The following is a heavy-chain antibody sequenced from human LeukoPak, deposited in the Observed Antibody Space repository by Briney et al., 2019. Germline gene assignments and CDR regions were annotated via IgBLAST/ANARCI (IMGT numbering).Heavy chain of an antibody. CDR2: ISYDGSNK. CDR1: GFTFSSYG. J-gene: IGHJ4*02. CDR3: AKFLDYYDSSGPYFDY. D-gene: IGHD3-22*01. V-gene: IGHV3-30*18. Sequence: PGGSLRLSCAASGFTFSSYGMHWVRQAPGKGLEWVAVISYDGSNKYYADSVKGRFTISRDNSKNTLYLQMNSLRAEDTAVYYCAKFLDYYDSSGPYFDYWGQGTLVTVSS.